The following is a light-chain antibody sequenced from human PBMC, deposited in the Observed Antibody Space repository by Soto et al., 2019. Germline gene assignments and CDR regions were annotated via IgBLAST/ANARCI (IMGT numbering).Light chain of an antibody. Sequence: DIQMTQSPSSLSASVGERVTITCRASQDIRNDLGWYQQKPGKAPKRLIYAASSLQSWVTPRFRGSGPGKDFPLTISSLQPEDYAPYYCLPPDAYPPTFGQGTTGEI. J-gene: IGKJ1*01. CDR1: QDIRND. CDR3: LPPDAYPPT. V-gene: IGKV1-17*01. CDR2: AAS.